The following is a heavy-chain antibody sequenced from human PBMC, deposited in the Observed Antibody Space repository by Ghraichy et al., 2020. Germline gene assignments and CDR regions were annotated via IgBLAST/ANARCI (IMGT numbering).Heavy chain of an antibody. D-gene: IGHD3-22*01. V-gene: IGHV4-59*01. CDR1: GGSISSYY. CDR3: ARDRGSGYYPFDY. CDR2: IYYSGST. J-gene: IGHJ4*02. Sequence: SQTRSLTCTVSGGSISSYYWSWIRQPPGKGLEWIGYIYYSGSTNYNPSLKSRVTISVDTSKNQFSLKLSSVAAADTAVYYCARDRGSGYYPFDYWGQGTLVTVSS.